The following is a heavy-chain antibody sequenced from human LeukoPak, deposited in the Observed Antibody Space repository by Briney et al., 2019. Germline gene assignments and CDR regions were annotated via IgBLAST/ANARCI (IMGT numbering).Heavy chain of an antibody. CDR2: IYINGDT. D-gene: IGHD1-1*01. CDR1: GESIRLYY. Sequence: SETLSLTCTVSGESIRLYYWTWIRQPAGKGLEWIGRIYINGDTNYKPSLKSRVTISPDPPKNQLSLILDYVPDADPAVYFCEIGLPRITTRLDEGYDMWGQGTLVTVSS. J-gene: IGHJ3*02. CDR3: EIGLPRITTRLDEGYDM. V-gene: IGHV4-4*07.